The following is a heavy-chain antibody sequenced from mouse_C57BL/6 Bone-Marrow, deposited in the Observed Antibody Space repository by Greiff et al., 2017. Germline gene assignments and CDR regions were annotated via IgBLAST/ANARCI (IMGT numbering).Heavy chain of an antibody. CDR2: IDPSDSYT. J-gene: IGHJ4*01. Sequence: VQLQQPGAELVRPGTSVKLSCKASGYTFTSYWMHWVKQRPGQGLEWIGVIDPSDSYTNYNQKFKGKATLTVATSSSTAYMQLSSLTSEDSAVYFCARSWLGTTVVATYYAMDYWGQGTSVTVSS. D-gene: IGHD1-1*01. CDR3: ARSWLGTTVVATYYAMDY. V-gene: IGHV1-59*01. CDR1: GYTFTSYW.